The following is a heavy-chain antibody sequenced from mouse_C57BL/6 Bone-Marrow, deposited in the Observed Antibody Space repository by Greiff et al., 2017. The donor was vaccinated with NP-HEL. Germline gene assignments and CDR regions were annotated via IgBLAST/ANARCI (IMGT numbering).Heavy chain of an antibody. V-gene: IGHV14-3*01. CDR1: GFHIKNTS. CDR3: ARGSGY. CDR2: IDPANGNT. Sequence: EVQLQQSVAELVRPGASVKLSCTASGFHIKNTSMHWVQQRPEQGLEWIGRIDPANGNTKYAPKFQGKATITADTSSNTAYLQLSSLTSEDTAIYYCARGSGYWGQGTTLTVSS. J-gene: IGHJ2*01.